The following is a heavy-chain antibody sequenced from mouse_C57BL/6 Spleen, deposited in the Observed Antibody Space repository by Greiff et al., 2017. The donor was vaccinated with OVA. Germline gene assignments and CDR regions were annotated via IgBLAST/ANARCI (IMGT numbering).Heavy chain of an antibody. CDR1: GYTFTSYW. Sequence: QVQLQQPGAELVKPGASVKMSCKASGYTFTSYWITWVKQRPGQGLEWIGDIYPGSGSTNYNEKFKSKATLTVDTSSSTAYMQLSSLTSEDSAVYYCARKYDPNYYAMDYWGQGTSVTVSS. CDR2: IYPGSGST. V-gene: IGHV1-55*01. CDR3: ARKYDPNYYAMDY. J-gene: IGHJ4*01. D-gene: IGHD2-10*02.